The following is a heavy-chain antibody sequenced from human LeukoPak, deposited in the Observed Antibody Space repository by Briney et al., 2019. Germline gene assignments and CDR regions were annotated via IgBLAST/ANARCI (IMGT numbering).Heavy chain of an antibody. V-gene: IGHV3-23*01. J-gene: IGHJ1*01. Sequence: RGSLRLSCVASGFTLNSYAMTWVRQAPGNGLEWVSVIGHSGGDIHYADSRKGRFTISRDNSKNTLYLQMNSLRAEDTAIYYCATYLCPTNCYRNLEHWGQGTLVTVSS. CDR2: IGHSGGDI. D-gene: IGHD2-2*01. CDR1: GFTLNSYA. CDR3: ATYLCPTNCYRNLEH.